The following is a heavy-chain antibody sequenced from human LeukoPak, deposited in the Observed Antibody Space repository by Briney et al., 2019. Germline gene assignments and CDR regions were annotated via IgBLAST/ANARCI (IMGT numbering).Heavy chain of an antibody. CDR2: IRSKAYGGTT. CDR3: TRDLGVGGFDP. Sequence: GGPLRLSCAASGFTFSDYYMSWIRQAPGKGLEWVGFIRSKAYGGTTEYAASVKGRFTTSRDDSKSIAYLQMNSLKTEDTAVYYCTRDLGVGGFDPWGQGTLVTVSS. V-gene: IGHV3-49*03. CDR1: GFTFSDYY. D-gene: IGHD3-3*01. J-gene: IGHJ5*02.